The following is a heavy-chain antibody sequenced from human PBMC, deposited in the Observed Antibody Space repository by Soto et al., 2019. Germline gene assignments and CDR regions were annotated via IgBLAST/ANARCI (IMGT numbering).Heavy chain of an antibody. CDR3: ARDLAASIEYEGLDP. V-gene: IGHV4-31*03. CDR2: IYYSGST. D-gene: IGHD3-16*01. CDR1: GGSISSGGYY. Sequence: SSETLSLTCTVSGGSISSGGYYWSWIRQHPGKGLEWIGYIYYSGSTYYNPSLKSRVTISVDTSKNQFSLKLSSVTAADTAVYYCARDLAASIEYEGLDPWGQGTLVTVSS. J-gene: IGHJ5*02.